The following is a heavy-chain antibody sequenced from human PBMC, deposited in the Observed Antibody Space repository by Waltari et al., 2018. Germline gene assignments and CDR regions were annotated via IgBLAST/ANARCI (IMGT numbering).Heavy chain of an antibody. CDR1: GFTFNNYA. V-gene: IGHV3-23*01. CDR2: ITVNDAT. CDR3: AKPFYNWDDPLDS. D-gene: IGHD1-20*01. J-gene: IGHJ4*02. Sequence: EVQLLESGGGLVQPGGSLRRSCGVSGFTFNNYAINGVRRAPGTGLQWVAAITVNDATYHADSVKGRFTISRDTSKDTVFLQMNSLRAEDTALYYCAKPFYNWDDPLDSWGQGTLVTVSS.